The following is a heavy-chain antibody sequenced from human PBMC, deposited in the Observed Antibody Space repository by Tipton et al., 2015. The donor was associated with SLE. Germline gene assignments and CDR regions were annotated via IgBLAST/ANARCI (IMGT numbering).Heavy chain of an antibody. D-gene: IGHD2-15*01. J-gene: IGHJ3*02. V-gene: IGHV3-7*01. CDR1: GFTFSSYW. Sequence: SLRLSCAASGFTFSSYWMSWVRQAPGKGLEWVANIKQDGSEKYYVDSVKGRFTISRDNAKNSLYLQMNSLRAEDTAVYYCAREGVVVVAVTRGAFDIWGQGTMVTVSS. CDR3: AREGVVVVAVTRGAFDI. CDR2: IKQDGSEK.